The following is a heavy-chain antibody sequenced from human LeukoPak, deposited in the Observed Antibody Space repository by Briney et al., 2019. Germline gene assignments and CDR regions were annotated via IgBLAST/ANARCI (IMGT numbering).Heavy chain of an antibody. CDR3: AKDRSSSWSLDI. D-gene: IGHD6-13*01. Sequence: GRSLRLSCAASGFTFSSSGMHWVRQAPGKGLEWVAVISYDGSNKYYAESVKGRFTNSRDNSKNTLYLQMNSLRPEDTALYHCAKDRSSSWSLDIWGQGTMVTVSS. J-gene: IGHJ3*02. V-gene: IGHV3-30*18. CDR2: ISYDGSNK. CDR1: GFTFSSSG.